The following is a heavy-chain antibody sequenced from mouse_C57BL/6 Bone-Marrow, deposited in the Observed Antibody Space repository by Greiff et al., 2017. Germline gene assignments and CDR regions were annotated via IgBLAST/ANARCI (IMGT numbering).Heavy chain of an antibody. CDR2: SRNKANDYTT. V-gene: IGHV7-1*01. CDR1: GFTFSDFY. J-gene: IGHJ4*01. Sequence: EVKVVESGGGLVQSGRSLRLSCATSGFTFSDFYMEWVRQAPGQGLEWIAASRNKANDYTTEYSASVKGRFIVSRDTSQCILYLQMNALRAEDAAVYYCARDAPGPRYAMDYWGQGTSVTVSS. CDR3: ARDAPGPRYAMDY.